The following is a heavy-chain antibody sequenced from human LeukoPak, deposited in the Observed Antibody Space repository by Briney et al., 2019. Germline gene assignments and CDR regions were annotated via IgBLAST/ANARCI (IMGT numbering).Heavy chain of an antibody. CDR3: ARGMAYYDQDYYYYYYMDV. V-gene: IGHV4-59*01. J-gene: IGHJ6*03. CDR2: IYYSGST. CDR1: GGSISSYY. D-gene: IGHD3-3*01. Sequence: SETLSLTCTVPGGSISSYYWSWIRQPPGKGLEWIGDIYYSGSTNYNPSLKSRVTISVDTSKNQFSLKLSSVTAADTAVYYCARGMAYYDQDYYYYYYMDVWGKGTTVTVSS.